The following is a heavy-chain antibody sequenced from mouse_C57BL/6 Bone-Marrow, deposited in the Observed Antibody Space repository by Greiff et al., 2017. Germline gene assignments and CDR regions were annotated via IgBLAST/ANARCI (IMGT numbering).Heavy chain of an antibody. CDR2: INYDGSST. D-gene: IGHD1-1*01. Sequence: DVQLVESEGGLVQPGSSMKLSCTASGFTFSDYYMAWVRQVPEKGLEWVANINYDGSSTYYLDSLKSRFIISRDNAKNILYLQMSSLKSEDTATYYCARDQEDYGSSYPFAYWGQGTLVTVSA. V-gene: IGHV5-16*01. CDR1: GFTFSDYY. J-gene: IGHJ3*01. CDR3: ARDQEDYGSSYPFAY.